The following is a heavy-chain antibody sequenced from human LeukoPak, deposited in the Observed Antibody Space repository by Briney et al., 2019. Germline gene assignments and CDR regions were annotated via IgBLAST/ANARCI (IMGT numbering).Heavy chain of an antibody. D-gene: IGHD4-17*01. V-gene: IGHV3-30*09. CDR2: ISYDGSNK. CDR3: ARAGDYGDHFDY. J-gene: IGHJ4*02. Sequence: GGSLRLSCAASGFTFSSYAMHWVRQAPGKGLEWVAVISYDGSNKYYADSVKGRFAISRDNSKNTLYLQMNSLRAEDTAVYYCARAGDYGDHFDYWGQGTLVTVSS. CDR1: GFTFSSYA.